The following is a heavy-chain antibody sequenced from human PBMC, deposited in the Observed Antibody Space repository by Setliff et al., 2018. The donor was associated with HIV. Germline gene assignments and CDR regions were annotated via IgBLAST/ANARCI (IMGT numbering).Heavy chain of an antibody. D-gene: IGHD6-13*01. CDR3: VRDPRWPNNAFDI. J-gene: IGHJ3*02. CDR2: IYIGGDT. Sequence: PGESLTISCAASGFSVSDNFMSWVRRAPGKGLEWVSIIYIGGDTYYADSVKGRFTISRDKSKNTLDLQMNNLRVEDTAVYYCVRDPRWPNNAFDIWGQGTVVTVSS. V-gene: IGHV3-53*01. CDR1: GFSVSDNF.